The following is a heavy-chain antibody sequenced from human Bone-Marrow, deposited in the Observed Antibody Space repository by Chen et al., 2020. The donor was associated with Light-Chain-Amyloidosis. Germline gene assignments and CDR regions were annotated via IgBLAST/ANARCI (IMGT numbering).Heavy chain of an antibody. CDR3: TRKGGYFDF. J-gene: IGHJ4*02. V-gene: IGHV3-23*04. Sequence: EVQLVESGGGLVQPGGSLRLSCATSGFNFSSFGMSWVRQAPGKGLEWGSTVSGSTVSTYYAGAVKGRFIISRDNSESTLYLQMNSLRAGDTAVYFCTRKGGYFDFWGQGSLVTVSS. D-gene: IGHD3-10*01. CDR1: GFNFSSFG. CDR2: VSGSTVST.